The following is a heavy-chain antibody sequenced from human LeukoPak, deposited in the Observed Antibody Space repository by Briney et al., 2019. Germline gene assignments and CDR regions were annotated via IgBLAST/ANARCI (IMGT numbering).Heavy chain of an antibody. V-gene: IGHV1-2*02. CDR1: GYTFTGYY. J-gene: IGHJ5*02. D-gene: IGHD3-9*01. CDR3: ARMSDILTGHYPQWFDP. CDR2: INPHSGGT. Sequence: ASVKVSCKASGYTFTGYYMHWVRQAPGQGLEWMGWINPHSGGTNYAQKFQGRVTMTRDTSVSTAYMELSRLRSDDTAVYYCARMSDILTGHYPQWFDPWGQGTLVTVSS.